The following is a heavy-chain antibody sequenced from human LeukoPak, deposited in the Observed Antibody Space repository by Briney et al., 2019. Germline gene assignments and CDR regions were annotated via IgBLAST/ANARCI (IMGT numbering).Heavy chain of an antibody. J-gene: IGHJ1*01. V-gene: IGHV4-38-2*02. CDR1: GYSISSGYY. CDR3: ALYYYGSSAYSGYFQH. Sequence: SETLSLTCTVSGYSISSGYYWGWIRQPPGKGLEWIGSIYHSGSTYYNPSLKSRVTISVDTSKNQFSLKLSSVTAADTAVYYCALYYYGSSAYSGYFQHWGQGILVTVSS. CDR2: IYHSGST. D-gene: IGHD3-22*01.